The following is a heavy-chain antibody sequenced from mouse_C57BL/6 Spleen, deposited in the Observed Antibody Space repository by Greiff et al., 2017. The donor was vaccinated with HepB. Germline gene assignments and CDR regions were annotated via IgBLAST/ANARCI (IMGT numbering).Heavy chain of an antibody. Sequence: EVQRVESGEGLVKPGGSLKLSCAASGFTFSSYAMSWVRQTPEKRLEWVAYISSGGAYIYYADTVKGRFTISRDNARNTLYLQMSSLKSEDTAMYYCTSLYDGYFSYYAMDYWGQGTSVTVSS. CDR2: ISSGGAYI. CDR3: TSLYDGYFSYYAMDY. CDR1: GFTFSSYA. V-gene: IGHV5-9-1*02. J-gene: IGHJ4*01. D-gene: IGHD2-3*01.